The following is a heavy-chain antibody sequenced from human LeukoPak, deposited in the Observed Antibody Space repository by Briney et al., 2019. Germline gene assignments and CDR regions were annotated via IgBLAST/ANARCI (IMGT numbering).Heavy chain of an antibody. CDR3: VKPRRGSLDPYNWFDP. Sequence: AGGSLRLSCAASGFTFSSYGMHWVRQAPGKGLEWVAFIRYDGSNKYYADSVKGRFTISRDNSKNTLYLQMNSLRAEDTAVYYCVKPRRGSLDPYNWFDPWGQGTLVTVSS. CDR1: GFTFSSYG. D-gene: IGHD3-10*01. V-gene: IGHV3-30*02. J-gene: IGHJ5*02. CDR2: IRYDGSNK.